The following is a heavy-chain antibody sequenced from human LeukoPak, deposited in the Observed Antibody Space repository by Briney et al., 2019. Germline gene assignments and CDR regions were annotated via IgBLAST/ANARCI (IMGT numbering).Heavy chain of an antibody. D-gene: IGHD5-18*01. CDR1: GGTFSSYA. V-gene: IGHV1-69*01. CDR3: ARGGIPIQLWPHYLDY. Sequence: SVKVSCKASGGTFSSYAISWVRQAPGQGLEWMGGIIPIFGTANYAQKFQGRVTITADESTSTAYMELSSLRSEDTAVYYYARGGIPIQLWPHYLDYWGQGTLVTVSP. CDR2: IIPIFGTA. J-gene: IGHJ4*02.